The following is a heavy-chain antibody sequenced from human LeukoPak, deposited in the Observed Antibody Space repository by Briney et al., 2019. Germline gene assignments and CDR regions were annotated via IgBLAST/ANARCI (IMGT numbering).Heavy chain of an antibody. D-gene: IGHD3-10*01. J-gene: IGHJ6*03. CDR3: AREASWFGELLSDPAYYYMDV. CDR1: GFTFSSYW. Sequence: GGSLRLSCAASGFTFSSYWMSWVRQAPGKGLEWVANIKQDGSEKYYVDSVKGRFTISRDNAKNSLYLQMNSLRAEDTAVYYCAREASWFGELLSDPAYYYMDVWGKGTTVTVSS. V-gene: IGHV3-7*01. CDR2: IKQDGSEK.